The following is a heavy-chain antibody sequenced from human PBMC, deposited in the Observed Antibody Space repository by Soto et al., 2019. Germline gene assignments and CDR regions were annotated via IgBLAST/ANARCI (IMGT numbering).Heavy chain of an antibody. CDR3: ARIFDFWSGYYFSY. D-gene: IGHD3-3*01. V-gene: IGHV2-5*02. J-gene: IGHJ4*02. CDR1: GFSLSTSGVA. CDR2: IFWDDDE. Sequence: QITLKESGPTLVKPTQTLTLTCTFSGFSLSTSGVAVGWIRQAPRKAPEWLAFIFWDDDERYSPSLENRLTITKDTSKNQVVLTMTNMDPVDTATYYCARIFDFWSGYYFSYWGRGTLVTVSS.